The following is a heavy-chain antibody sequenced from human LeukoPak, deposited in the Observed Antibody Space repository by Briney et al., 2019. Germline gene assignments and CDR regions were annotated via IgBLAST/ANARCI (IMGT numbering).Heavy chain of an antibody. J-gene: IGHJ6*02. Sequence: TGGSLRLSCAASGFTFSSYSMSWVRQAPGKGLEWVSSISSSSSYIYYADSVKGRFTVSRDNSKNTLYLQMSSLRVEDTAVYYCAKYQGASLYYSVMDVWGQGTTVTVSS. V-gene: IGHV3-21*03. CDR3: AKYQGASLYYSVMDV. CDR2: ISSSSSYI. D-gene: IGHD3-16*01. CDR1: GFTFSSYS.